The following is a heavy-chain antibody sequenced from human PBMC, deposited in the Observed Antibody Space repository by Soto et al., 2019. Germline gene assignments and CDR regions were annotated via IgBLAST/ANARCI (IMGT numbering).Heavy chain of an antibody. CDR3: ARLGTTYYFVF. Sequence: EVQLVESGGGLVQPGGSLRLSCAASGFTFSSYAMHWVRQAPGKGLECVSAINSNGGSTYYANSVKGRFTISRDNSKNTLYLQMGSLRAEDMAVYYCARLGTTYYFVFWGQGTLVTVSS. CDR2: INSNGGST. V-gene: IGHV3-64*01. CDR1: GFTFSSYA. D-gene: IGHD4-17*01. J-gene: IGHJ4*02.